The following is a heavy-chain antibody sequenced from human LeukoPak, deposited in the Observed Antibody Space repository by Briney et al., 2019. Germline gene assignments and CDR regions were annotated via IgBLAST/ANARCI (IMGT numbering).Heavy chain of an antibody. CDR1: GGSISSYY. CDR2: IYYSGST. J-gene: IGHJ6*03. CDR3: ARPTPTLVGGFIGWYYSYMDV. Sequence: SETLSLTCTVSGGSISSYYWSWIRQPPGKGLEWIGYIYYSGSTNYNPSLKSRVTISVDTSKNQFSLKLSSVTAADTAVYYCARPTPTLVGGFIGWYYSYMDVGEKGTRVTISS. V-gene: IGHV4-59*12. D-gene: IGHD3-10*01.